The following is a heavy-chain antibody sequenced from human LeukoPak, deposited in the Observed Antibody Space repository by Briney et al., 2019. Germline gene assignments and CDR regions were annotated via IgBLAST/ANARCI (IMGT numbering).Heavy chain of an antibody. J-gene: IGHJ4*02. CDR1: GYTLTELS. CDR3: ATYGYDSSGYAAKAFDY. V-gene: IGHV1-24*01. Sequence: ASVKVSCKVSGYTLTELSMHWVRQAPGKGLEWMGGFDPEDGETIYAQKFQGRVTMTEDTSTDTAYMELSSLRSEDTAVYYCATYGYDSSGYAAKAFDYWGQETLVTVSS. D-gene: IGHD3-22*01. CDR2: FDPEDGET.